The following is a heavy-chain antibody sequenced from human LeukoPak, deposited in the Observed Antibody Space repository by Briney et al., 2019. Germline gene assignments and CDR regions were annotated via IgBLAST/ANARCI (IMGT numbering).Heavy chain of an antibody. CDR3: ARAMIVVDEFDY. Sequence: GGSLRLSCAAPGFTFSSYWMSWGRQAPGKGLEGVANIKQDGSEKYYVDSVKGRFTISRDNAKNSLYLQMNSLRAEDTAVYYCARAMIVVDEFDYWGQGTLVTVSS. D-gene: IGHD3-22*01. CDR1: GFTFSSYW. J-gene: IGHJ4*02. V-gene: IGHV3-7*01. CDR2: IKQDGSEK.